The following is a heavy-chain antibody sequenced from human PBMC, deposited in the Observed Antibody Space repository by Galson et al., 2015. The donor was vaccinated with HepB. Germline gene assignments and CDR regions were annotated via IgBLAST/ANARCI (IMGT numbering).Heavy chain of an antibody. Sequence: QSGAEVKKPGESLRISCKGSGYSFTSYWISWVRQMPGKGLEWMGRIDPSDSYTNYSPSFQGHVTISADKSISTAYLQWSSLKASDTAMYYCARGVWGSYRFPDAFDIWGQGAMVTVSS. J-gene: IGHJ3*02. V-gene: IGHV5-10-1*01. CDR3: ARGVWGSYRFPDAFDI. D-gene: IGHD3-16*02. CDR1: GYSFTSYW. CDR2: IDPSDSYT.